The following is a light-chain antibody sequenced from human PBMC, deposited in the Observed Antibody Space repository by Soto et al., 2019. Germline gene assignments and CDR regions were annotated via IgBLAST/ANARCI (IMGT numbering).Light chain of an antibody. CDR2: KAS. J-gene: IGKJ1*01. CDR1: QSINSW. Sequence: DIQMTQSPSTLSASVGDRVTITCRASQSINSWLAWYQQKPGKAPKLLIYKASSLESGVPSTFSGSGSGTEFTLTISSLQPDDFASYYCQQYSTYPWTVGQGTKVEIK. CDR3: QQYSTYPWT. V-gene: IGKV1-5*03.